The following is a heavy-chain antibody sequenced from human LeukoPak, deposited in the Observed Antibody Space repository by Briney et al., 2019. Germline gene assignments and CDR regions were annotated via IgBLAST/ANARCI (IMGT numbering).Heavy chain of an antibody. Sequence: EASVKVSCKASGYTFTGYYIHWVRRAPGQGLEWMGWIYPYSGDTNYAQNFQGRVTMTRDTSISTAYMELSSLKSDDTAVYYCARDRNSSSSLDIWGQGTMLTVSS. J-gene: IGHJ3*02. D-gene: IGHD6-6*01. CDR3: ARDRNSSSSLDI. CDR2: IYPYSGDT. V-gene: IGHV1-2*02. CDR1: GYTFTGYY.